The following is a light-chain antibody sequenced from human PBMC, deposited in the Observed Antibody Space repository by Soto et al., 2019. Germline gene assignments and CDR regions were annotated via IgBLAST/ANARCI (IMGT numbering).Light chain of an antibody. J-gene: IGLJ2*01. V-gene: IGLV3-1*01. Sequence: SYELTQPPSVSVSPGQTASITCSGDRLGDKYACWYQQKPGQSPVLVIYQDVKRPSGIPERFSGSNSGNTATLIISGTQAMDEADYYCQAWDSSTVVFGGGTKLTVL. CDR2: QDV. CDR3: QAWDSSTVV. CDR1: RLGDKY.